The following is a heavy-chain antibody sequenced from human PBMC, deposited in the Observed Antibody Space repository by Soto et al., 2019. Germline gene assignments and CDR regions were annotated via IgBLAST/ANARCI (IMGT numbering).Heavy chain of an antibody. Sequence: SGPTLVNPTQTLTLTCTFSGFSLSTSGMCVSWIRQPPGKALEWLARIDWDDDKYYSTSLKARLTISKDTSKNQVVLTMTNMDPVDTATYYCARFSIAVAGDYFDYWGQGTLVTVS. D-gene: IGHD6-19*01. V-gene: IGHV2-70*11. CDR3: ARFSIAVAGDYFDY. J-gene: IGHJ4*02. CDR2: IDWDDDK. CDR1: GFSLSTSGMC.